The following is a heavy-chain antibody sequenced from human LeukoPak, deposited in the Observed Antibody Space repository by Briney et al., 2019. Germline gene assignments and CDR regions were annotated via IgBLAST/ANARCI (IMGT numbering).Heavy chain of an antibody. V-gene: IGHV3-64D*06. D-gene: IGHD2-2*01. CDR1: GFTFSTYT. CDR3: VKDLFGTGSTSRGFDS. J-gene: IGHJ4*02. CDR2: VSSSGGST. Sequence: PGGSLRLSCSASGFTFSTYTMLWVRQAPGKGLEYVSAVSSSGGSTYYADSVKGRFTISRDNSRNTLYLQMSSLRTKDTAVYYCVKDLFGTGSTSRGFDSWGQGTLVTVSS.